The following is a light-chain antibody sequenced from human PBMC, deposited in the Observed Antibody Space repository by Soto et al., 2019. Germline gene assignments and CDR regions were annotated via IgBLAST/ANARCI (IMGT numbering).Light chain of an antibody. CDR1: QSVSSY. CDR3: QQLSNCPPIT. J-gene: IGKJ5*01. V-gene: IGKV3-11*01. Sequence: LSMSVAALSLSKKERAPLSCRASQSVSSYLAWYQQKPGQAPRLLMYEASNRATGIPARFSGGGSGTDFTLTISSLEPEDFAVYYCQQLSNCPPITVGQGTRLEIK. CDR2: EAS.